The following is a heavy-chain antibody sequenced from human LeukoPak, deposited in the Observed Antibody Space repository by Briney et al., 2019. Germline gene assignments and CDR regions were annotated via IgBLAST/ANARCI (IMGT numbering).Heavy chain of an antibody. CDR2: IIPIFGTA. CDR1: GGTFSSYA. D-gene: IGHD6-19*01. V-gene: IGHV1-69*13. CDR3: ARSISSGWSNFDS. J-gene: IGHJ5*01. Sequence: ASVKVSCKASGGTFSSYAISWVRQAPGQGLEWMGGIIPIFGTANYAQKFQGRVTITADESTSTAYMELSSLRSEDTAVYYCARSISSGWSNFDSWGQGTLVTVSS.